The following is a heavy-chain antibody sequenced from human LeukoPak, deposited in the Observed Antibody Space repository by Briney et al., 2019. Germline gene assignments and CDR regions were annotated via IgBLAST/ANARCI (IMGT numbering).Heavy chain of an antibody. CDR3: ARAAVQPFDY. J-gene: IGHJ4*02. Sequence: PGGSLRLSCAASGFTFRSYSMNWVRQASGKGLEWVSSISSSSSYIYYADSVKGRFTISRDNAKNSLYLQMNSLRAEDTAVYYCARAAVQPFDYWGQGTLVTVSS. CDR1: GFTFRSYS. V-gene: IGHV3-21*01. CDR2: ISSSSSYI.